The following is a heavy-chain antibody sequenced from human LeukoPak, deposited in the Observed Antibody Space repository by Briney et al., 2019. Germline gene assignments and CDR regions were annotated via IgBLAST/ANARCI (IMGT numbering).Heavy chain of an antibody. J-gene: IGHJ5*02. V-gene: IGHV4-59*12. CDR3: ARSPFPPGIAAAGESWLDP. Sequence: PSETLSLTCTVSGGSISSYYWSWIRQPPGKGLEWIGYIYYSGNTNYNPSLKSRVTISVDTSKNQFSLKLSSVTAADTAVYYCARSPFPPGIAAAGESWLDPWGQGTLVTVSS. D-gene: IGHD6-13*01. CDR2: IYYSGNT. CDR1: GGSISSYY.